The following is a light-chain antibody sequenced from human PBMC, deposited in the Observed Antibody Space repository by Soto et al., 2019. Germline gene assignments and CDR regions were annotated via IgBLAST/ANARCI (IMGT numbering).Light chain of an antibody. Sequence: QSALTQPASVSGSPGQSITISCTGTSSDVGAYNLVSWYQQHPGKAPKLMIYDVTNRPLGVSIRFSGSKSGNTASLTISGLQAEDEADYYCSSYTSSSTGVFGTGTKLTVL. CDR1: SSDVGAYNL. CDR3: SSYTSSSTGV. CDR2: DVT. J-gene: IGLJ1*01. V-gene: IGLV2-14*01.